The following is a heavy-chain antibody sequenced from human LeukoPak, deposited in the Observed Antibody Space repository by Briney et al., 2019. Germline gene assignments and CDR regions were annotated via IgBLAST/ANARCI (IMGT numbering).Heavy chain of an antibody. J-gene: IGHJ4*02. D-gene: IGHD1-26*01. CDR3: ARDPANIGSGSYYQLDY. V-gene: IGHV1-3*01. CDR2: INAGNGNT. CDR1: GFTFSDHA. Sequence: ASVKVSCKASGFTFSDHAMQWVRQAPGQRLEWMGWINAGNGNTKYSQKFQGRVTLTRDTSASTAYMELSSLRSDDTAVYYCARDPANIGSGSYYQLDYWGQGTLVTVSS.